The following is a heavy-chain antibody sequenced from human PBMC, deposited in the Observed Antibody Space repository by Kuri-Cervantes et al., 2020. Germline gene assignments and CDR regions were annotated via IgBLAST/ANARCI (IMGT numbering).Heavy chain of an antibody. CDR3: AKGNGSGSYLYWYFDL. CDR2: ISWNSGSI. CDR1: GFSFDDYA. J-gene: IGHJ2*01. D-gene: IGHD3-10*01. V-gene: IGHV3-9*01. Sequence: SLKISCAASGFSFDDYAMHWVRQAPRKGLEGVTGISWNSGSIGYADSVKGRFTISRDNAKNSLYLQMNSLSAEDTASYYCAKGNGSGSYLYWYFDLWGRGTLVTVSS.